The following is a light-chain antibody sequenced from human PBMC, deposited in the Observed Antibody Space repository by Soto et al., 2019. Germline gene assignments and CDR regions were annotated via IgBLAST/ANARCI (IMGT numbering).Light chain of an antibody. CDR2: SNN. CDR1: RSNIGSNY. Sequence: QLVLTQPPSASGPPGQRVTISCSGSRSNIGSNYVYWYQQLPGTAPKLLIYSNNERPSGVPDRFSGSKSGTSASLAISGLRSEDEAHYYCAAWDDSLNGLTFGGGTKVTVL. CDR3: AAWDDSLNGLT. V-gene: IGLV1-47*02. J-gene: IGLJ2*01.